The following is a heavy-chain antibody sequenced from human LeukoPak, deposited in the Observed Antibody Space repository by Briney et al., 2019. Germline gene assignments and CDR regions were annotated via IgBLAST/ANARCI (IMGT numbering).Heavy chain of an antibody. V-gene: IGHV4-4*09. Sequence: SETLSLTCTVSGGSISSYYWSWIQQPPGKGLEWIGYIYATGSTNYNPSLKSRVTISVDTSKNQFSLNLRSVTAAGTAVYYCARHGSVRSPLGPWGQGTLVTVSS. CDR3: ARHGSVRSPLGP. CDR1: GGSISSYY. CDR2: IYATGST. J-gene: IGHJ5*02. D-gene: IGHD3-10*01.